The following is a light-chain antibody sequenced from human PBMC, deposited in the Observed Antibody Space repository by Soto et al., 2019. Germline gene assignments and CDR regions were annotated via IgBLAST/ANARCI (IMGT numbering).Light chain of an antibody. CDR1: QSVSNN. CDR2: GAS. CDR3: QQYNNWPRWA. Sequence: EIVMTQSPATLSVSPGERATLSCRARQSVSNNLAWYQQKHDQAPRLLFYGASTRSTGIPARFSGSGSGTEFTLTISSLQSEDFAVYCWQQYNNWPRWAFGQGTKVEI. J-gene: IGKJ1*01. V-gene: IGKV3-15*01.